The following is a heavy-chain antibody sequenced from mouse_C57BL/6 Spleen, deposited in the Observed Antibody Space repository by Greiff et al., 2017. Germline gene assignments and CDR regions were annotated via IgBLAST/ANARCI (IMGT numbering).Heavy chain of an antibody. CDR3: AIYCGCDGVYFDY. J-gene: IGHJ2*01. CDR1: GYTFTDHT. Sequence: QVQLKESDAELVKPGASVKLSCKVSGYTFTDHTIHWMKQRPEQGLEWIGYIYPRDGSTKYNEKFKGKATLTADKSSSTPYMQLNSLTSEDSAVYFCAIYCGCDGVYFDYWGQGTALTVSS. CDR2: IYPRDGST. V-gene: IGHV1-78*01. D-gene: IGHD2-2*01.